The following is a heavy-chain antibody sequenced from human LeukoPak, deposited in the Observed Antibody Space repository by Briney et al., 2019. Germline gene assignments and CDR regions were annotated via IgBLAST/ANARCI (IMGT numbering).Heavy chain of an antibody. CDR3: AREVMAKRRAFDI. V-gene: IGHV3-53*04. J-gene: IGHJ3*02. Sequence: GGSLRLSCAASGFTVSSNYMSWVRQAPGKWLEWVSVIYSDDRTYYADSVKGRFTISRHTSKKTLYLQMNSLRAEDTAVYYCAREVMAKRRAFDIWGQGTVVTVSS. CDR2: IYSDDRT. CDR1: GFTVSSNY. D-gene: IGHD2-8*01.